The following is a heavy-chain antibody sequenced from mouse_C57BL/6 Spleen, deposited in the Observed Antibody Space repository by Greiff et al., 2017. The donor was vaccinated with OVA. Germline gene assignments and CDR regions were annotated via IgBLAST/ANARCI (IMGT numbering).Heavy chain of an antibody. CDR2: IYPGGGDT. Sequence: VQLVEPGPELVMPGASVKLSCKASGYAFTSSWMNWVKQRPGQGLEWIGRIYPGGGDTNYNEKFKGKATLTVDKSSSTAYMQLSSLTSEDSAVYFGARGGVDDGYYANYAMDYWGQGTSVTVSS. D-gene: IGHD2-3*01. V-gene: IGHV1-82*01. CDR3: ARGGVDDGYYANYAMDY. J-gene: IGHJ4*01. CDR1: GYAFTSSW.